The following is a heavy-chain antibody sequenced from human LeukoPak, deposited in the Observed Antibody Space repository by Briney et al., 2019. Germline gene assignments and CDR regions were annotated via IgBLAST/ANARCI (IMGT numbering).Heavy chain of an antibody. Sequence: TAGESLKISCKGSGYSFTSYWIGWVRQMPGKGLEWMGIIYPGDSDTSYSPSFQGQVTISADKSISTAYLQWSSLKASDTAMYYCARRFSYYYDSSGWGEPFDIWGQGAMVTVSS. D-gene: IGHD3-22*01. CDR1: GYSFTSYW. J-gene: IGHJ3*02. V-gene: IGHV5-51*01. CDR2: IYPGDSDT. CDR3: ARRFSYYYDSSGWGEPFDI.